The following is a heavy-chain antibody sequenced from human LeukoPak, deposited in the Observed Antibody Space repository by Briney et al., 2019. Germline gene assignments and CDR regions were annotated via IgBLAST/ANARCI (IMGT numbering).Heavy chain of an antibody. CDR1: GGSISSSSYY. J-gene: IGHJ5*02. CDR3: ARRPSKELWFSHQPFFDP. V-gene: IGHV4-39*07. D-gene: IGHD3-10*01. CDR2: IYYSGST. Sequence: SETLSLTCTVSGGSISSSSYYWGWIRQPPGKGLEWIGSIYYSGSTYYNPSLKSRVTISVDTSKNQFSLKLSSVTAADTAVYYCARRPSKELWFSHQPFFDPWGQGTLVTVSS.